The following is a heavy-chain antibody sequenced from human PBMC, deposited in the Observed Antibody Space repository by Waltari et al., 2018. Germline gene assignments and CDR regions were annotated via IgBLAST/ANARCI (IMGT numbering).Heavy chain of an antibody. Sequence: QVQLQESAPGLVKPSETLSLTCIVSGGSISGFYWSWIRQPPGKGLEWVGYIFSSGTTNYNPSLKSRVTISIDTSNNQFSLNLRSVTAADTAVYYCARGHSTRWYLDSWGQGTLVSVSS. V-gene: IGHV4-59*01. J-gene: IGHJ4*02. CDR2: IFSSGTT. CDR1: GGSISGFY. D-gene: IGHD6-13*01. CDR3: ARGHSTRWYLDS.